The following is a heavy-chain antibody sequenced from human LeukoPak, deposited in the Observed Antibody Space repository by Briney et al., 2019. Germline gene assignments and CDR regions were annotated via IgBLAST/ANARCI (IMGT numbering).Heavy chain of an antibody. CDR1: GYTFTGYY. V-gene: IGHV1-2*02. CDR2: INPNSGGT. D-gene: IGHD3-10*01. CDR3: ARDRAGYGSGSYYYYYYYMDV. Sequence: GASVKVSCKASGYTFTGYYMHWVRQAPGQGLEWMGWINPNSGGTNYAQKFQGRVTMTTDTSTSTAYMELRSLRSDDTAVYYCARDRAGYGSGSYYYYYYYMDVWGKGTTVTISS. J-gene: IGHJ6*03.